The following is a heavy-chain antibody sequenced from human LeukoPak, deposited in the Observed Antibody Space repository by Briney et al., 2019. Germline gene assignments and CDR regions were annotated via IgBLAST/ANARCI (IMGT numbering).Heavy chain of an antibody. V-gene: IGHV4-38-2*02. Sequence: SETLSLTCTVSGYSISSGYYWGWIRQPPGKGLEWIGSIYHSGSTYYNPSLKSRVTISVDTSKNQFSLKLSSVTAADTAVYYCARISSSTIYWGQGTLVTVSS. CDR3: ARISSSTIY. CDR1: GYSISSGYY. D-gene: IGHD2-2*01. CDR2: IYHSGST. J-gene: IGHJ4*02.